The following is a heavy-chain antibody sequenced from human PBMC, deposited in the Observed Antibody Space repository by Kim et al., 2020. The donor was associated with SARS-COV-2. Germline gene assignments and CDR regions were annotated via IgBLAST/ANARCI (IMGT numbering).Heavy chain of an antibody. Sequence: GGSLRLSCAASGFIFSSYWMSWVRLAPGKGLEWVANMKYDGSVTYYVDSVKGRFTISRDNAKNSLFLQMSSLRAEDTAVYYCARDCTITACLTVFDYWGQGTLVTVSS. J-gene: IGHJ4*02. V-gene: IGHV3-7*01. CDR3: ARDCTITACLTVFDY. CDR1: GFIFSSYW. CDR2: MKYDGSVT. D-gene: IGHD2-8*01.